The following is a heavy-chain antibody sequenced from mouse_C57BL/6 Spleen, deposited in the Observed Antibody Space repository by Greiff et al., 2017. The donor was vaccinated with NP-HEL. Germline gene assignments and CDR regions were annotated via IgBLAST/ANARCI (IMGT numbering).Heavy chain of an antibody. D-gene: IGHD3-3*01. Sequence: QVQLQQPGAELVRPGSSVKLSCKASGYTFTSYWMHWVKQRPIQGLEWIGNIDPSDSETHSNQKFKDKATLTVDKSSSTAYMQLSSLTSEDSAVYYCARDGDVRYFDVWGTGTTVTVSS. V-gene: IGHV1-52*01. CDR2: IDPSDSET. CDR1: GYTFTSYW. J-gene: IGHJ1*03. CDR3: ARDGDVRYFDV.